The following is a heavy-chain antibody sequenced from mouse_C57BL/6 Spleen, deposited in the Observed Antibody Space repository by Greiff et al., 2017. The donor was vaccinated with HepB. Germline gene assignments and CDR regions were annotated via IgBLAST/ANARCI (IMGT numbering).Heavy chain of an antibody. CDR2: IWSGGST. Sequence: VQLQQSGPGLVQPSQSLSITCTVSGFSLTSYGVHWVRQSPGKGLEWLGVIWSGGSTDYNAAFISRLSISKDNSKSQVFFKMNSLQADDTAIYYCAANYYGSRGYFDVWGTGTTVTVSS. CDR1: GFSLTSYG. V-gene: IGHV2-2*01. D-gene: IGHD1-1*01. J-gene: IGHJ1*03. CDR3: AANYYGSRGYFDV.